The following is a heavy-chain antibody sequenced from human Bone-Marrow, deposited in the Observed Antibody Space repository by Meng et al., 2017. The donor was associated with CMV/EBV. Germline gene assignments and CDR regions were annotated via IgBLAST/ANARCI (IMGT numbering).Heavy chain of an antibody. J-gene: IGHJ4*02. CDR1: GGCFSGYH. D-gene: IGHD6-19*01. V-gene: IGHV4-34*01. CDR3: ARAQAVAGRFCVY. CDR2: INHSGST. Sequence: QQGGPGPLNPSDPLPLPCGVYGGCFSGYHWRWIRQPPGKGLEWIGEINHSGSTNYTPSLKSRVTISVDTSKNQFSLKLSSVTAADTAVYYCARAQAVAGRFCVYWGQGTLVTVSS.